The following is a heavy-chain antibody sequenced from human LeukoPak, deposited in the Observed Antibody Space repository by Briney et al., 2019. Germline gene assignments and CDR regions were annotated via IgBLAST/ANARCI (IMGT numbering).Heavy chain of an antibody. J-gene: IGHJ4*02. CDR1: GGSISTSHYY. Sequence: SETLSLTCTVSGGSISTSHYYWGWTRQSPGKGLEWIGSIYHSGSTYYNPSLKSRVTISVDTSKNQFSLKLSSVTAADTAVYYCARVTVVAGYIDYWGQGTLVTVSS. V-gene: IGHV4-39*07. CDR2: IYHSGST. D-gene: IGHD6-19*01. CDR3: ARVTVVAGYIDY.